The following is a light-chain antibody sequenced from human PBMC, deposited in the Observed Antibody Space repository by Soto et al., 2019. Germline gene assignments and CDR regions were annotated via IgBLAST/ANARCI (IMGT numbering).Light chain of an antibody. CDR3: QQYYITPPT. J-gene: IGKJ4*01. CDR2: WAA. Sequence: DIVMTQSPDSLAVSLGERATINCKTSQSVLYSTNNKNYLAWYQQKPGQPPKLLIYWAATRESGVPDRFSGSGSGADFTLTISSLQAGDGAVYYCQQYYITPPTFGGGTKVDIK. CDR1: QSVLYSTNNKNY. V-gene: IGKV4-1*01.